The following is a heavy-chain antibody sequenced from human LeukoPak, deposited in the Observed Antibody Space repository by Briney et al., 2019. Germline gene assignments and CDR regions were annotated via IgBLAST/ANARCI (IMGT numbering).Heavy chain of an antibody. CDR2: ITSSSSYI. Sequence: GGSLRLSCAASGFTFSNYWMHWVRQDPGKGLEWVSSITSSSSYIYYADSVKGRFTISRDNAKNSLYLQMNSLRAEDTAVYYCARDPYSGGYGDYYYYYMDLWGQGTTVTISS. CDR1: GFTFSNYW. D-gene: IGHD1-26*01. J-gene: IGHJ6*03. V-gene: IGHV3-21*01. CDR3: ARDPYSGGYGDYYYYYMDL.